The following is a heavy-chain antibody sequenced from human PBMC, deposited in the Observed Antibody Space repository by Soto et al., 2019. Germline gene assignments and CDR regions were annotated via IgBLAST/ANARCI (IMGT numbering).Heavy chain of an antibody. D-gene: IGHD3-22*01. CDR2: ISWDDDK. V-gene: IGHV2-5*02. CDR3: AYHSPTYSGYPPDY. Sequence: QITLKESGPTLVKPTQTLTLTCTFSGFSLSTSGVGVGWIRQPPGKALEWLALISWDDDKRYSPALKSRLTITKDASKNQVVLTMANMDPVDTATYYCAYHSPTYSGYPPDYWGQGTLVTVSS. J-gene: IGHJ4*02. CDR1: GFSLSTSGVG.